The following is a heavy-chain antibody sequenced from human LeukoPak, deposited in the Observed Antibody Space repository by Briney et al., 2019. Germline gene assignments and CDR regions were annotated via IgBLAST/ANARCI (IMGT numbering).Heavy chain of an antibody. CDR1: GFSFSNNY. V-gene: IGHV3-53*01. D-gene: IGHD6-13*01. CDR3: ARDPPGIAASGTYY. CDR2: IYSRGGT. Sequence: GGSLRLSCAVSGFSFSNNYMNWVRQAPGKGLEWVSLIYSRGGTSYADSVKGRFTISRDSSKNTLFLQMNSLRVEDTAVYYCARDPPGIAASGTYYWGQGTLVTVSS. J-gene: IGHJ4*02.